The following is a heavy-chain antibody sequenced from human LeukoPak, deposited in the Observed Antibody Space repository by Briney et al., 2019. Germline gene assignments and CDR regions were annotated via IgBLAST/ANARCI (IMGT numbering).Heavy chain of an antibody. CDR1: GFTFSSYA. J-gene: IGHJ3*02. CDR3: AKDTPITIFGVVPPGAFDI. D-gene: IGHD3-3*01. CDR2: ISGSGGST. Sequence: GGSLRLSCAASGFTFSSYAMSWVRQAPGKGLEWVSAISGSGGSTYYADSVKGRFTISRDNSMNTLYLQMNSLRAEDTAVYYCAKDTPITIFGVVPPGAFDIWGQGTMVTVSS. V-gene: IGHV3-23*01.